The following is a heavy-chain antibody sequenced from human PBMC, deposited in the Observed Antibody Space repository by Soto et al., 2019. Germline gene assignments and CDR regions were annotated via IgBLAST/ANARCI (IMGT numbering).Heavy chain of an antibody. V-gene: IGHV3-23*01. D-gene: IGHD5-12*01. Sequence: EVQLLESGGGFVQPGGSLRLSCAASGFTFSNYAMTWVRQAPGKGLEWVSAITSTGSSTYYADSVKGRFTISRDNSKNTLFLQINSLSAVDTAVYYCAKGAEGYVVSSLVFWGQGTLVSVSS. CDR2: ITSTGSST. J-gene: IGHJ4*02. CDR3: AKGAEGYVVSSLVF. CDR1: GFTFSNYA.